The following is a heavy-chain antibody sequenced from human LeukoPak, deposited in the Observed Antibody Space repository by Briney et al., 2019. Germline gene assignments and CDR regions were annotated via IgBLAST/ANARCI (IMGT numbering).Heavy chain of an antibody. V-gene: IGHV3-21*01. CDR1: GFTFSRHS. CDR2: SSTSSSYI. J-gene: IGHJ2*01. CDR3: ARDPENVSGSHSHFDL. D-gene: IGHD1-26*01. Sequence: GGSLRLSCAASGFTFSRHSMNWVRQAPGKGLEWVSSSSTSSSYIYYADSVKGRFTISRDNAKNSLYLQMNSLRAEDTAVYYCARDPENVSGSHSHFDLWGRGTLVTVSS.